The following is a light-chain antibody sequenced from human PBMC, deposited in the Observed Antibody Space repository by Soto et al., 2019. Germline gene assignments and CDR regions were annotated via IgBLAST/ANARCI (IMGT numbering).Light chain of an antibody. Sequence: QSALTQPRSVSESPGQVVTISCTGSSSDVGDYASVSWYQQLPGKAPQLMIYDVTKRPSGVPDRFSGSKSANTASLTISGLQAEDEADYFCCAYAASHDVFGTGTKVTVL. CDR1: SSDVGDYAS. CDR2: DVT. CDR3: CAYAASHDV. V-gene: IGLV2-11*01. J-gene: IGLJ1*01.